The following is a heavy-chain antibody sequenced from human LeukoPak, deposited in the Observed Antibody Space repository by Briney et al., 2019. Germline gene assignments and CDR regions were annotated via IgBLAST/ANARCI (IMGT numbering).Heavy chain of an antibody. CDR2: IYYSGST. CDR3: AREARYYGSPID. Sequence: MPSETLSLTCTVSGDSISSGIYYWSWIRQPAGKGLEWIGYIYYSGSTYYNPFLKSRVVMSMDTSKNQFSLKLNSVIAADTAVYYCAREARYYGSPIDWGQGSLVIVSS. D-gene: IGHD3-10*01. V-gene: IGHV4-30-4*08. CDR1: GDSISSGIYY. J-gene: IGHJ4*02.